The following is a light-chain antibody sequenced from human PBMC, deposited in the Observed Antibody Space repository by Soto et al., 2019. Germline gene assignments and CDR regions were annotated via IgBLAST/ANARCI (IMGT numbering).Light chain of an antibody. CDR2: GTS. Sequence: EIVLTQSPGTLSVSPGERATLSCRASQTISSNNLAWYQQKPGQAPSLLIYGTSSSATGIPDRFSGSGSGTDFTLTSSRLEPEDSAIYYCQQYGSWTFGQGTKVEI. V-gene: IGKV3-20*01. CDR3: QQYGSWT. J-gene: IGKJ1*01. CDR1: QTISSNN.